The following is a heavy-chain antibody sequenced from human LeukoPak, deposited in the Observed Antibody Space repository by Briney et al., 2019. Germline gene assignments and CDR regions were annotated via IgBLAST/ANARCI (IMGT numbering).Heavy chain of an antibody. CDR2: ISSNGGST. J-gene: IGHJ4*02. V-gene: IGHV3-64*01. D-gene: IGHD5-24*01. Sequence: GGSLRLSCAASGFTFSSYAMHWVRQAPGKGLEYVSAISSNGGSTYYANSVKGRFTISRDNSKNTLYLQMGSLRAEDMAVYYCARASADGYKDYWGQGTLVTVSS. CDR1: GFTFSSYA. CDR3: ARASADGYKDY.